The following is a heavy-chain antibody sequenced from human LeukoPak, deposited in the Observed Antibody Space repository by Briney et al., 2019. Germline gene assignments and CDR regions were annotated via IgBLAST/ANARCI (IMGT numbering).Heavy chain of an antibody. D-gene: IGHD6-13*01. Sequence: SETLSLTCTASGGSISSYYWSWIRQPPGKGLEWIGYIYYSGSTNYNPSLKSRVTISVDTSKNQFSLKLSSVTAADTAVYYCARVNIFRRQQLQTYDAFDIWGQGTMVTVSS. CDR2: IYYSGST. CDR1: GGSISSYY. J-gene: IGHJ3*02. CDR3: ARVNIFRRQQLQTYDAFDI. V-gene: IGHV4-59*01.